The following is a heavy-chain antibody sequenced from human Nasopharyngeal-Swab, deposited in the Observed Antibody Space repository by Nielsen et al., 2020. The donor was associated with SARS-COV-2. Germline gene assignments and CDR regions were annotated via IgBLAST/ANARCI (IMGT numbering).Heavy chain of an antibody. D-gene: IGHD3-9*01. Sequence: SETLSLTCTVSGGSISSSSYYWGWIRQPPGKGLEWIGSIYYSGSTYYNPSLKSRVTISVDTSKNQFSLKLSSVTAADTAVYYCAGFDWLLSCFDYWGQGTLVTVSS. CDR1: GGSISSSSYY. CDR2: IYYSGST. V-gene: IGHV4-39*01. CDR3: AGFDWLLSCFDY. J-gene: IGHJ4*02.